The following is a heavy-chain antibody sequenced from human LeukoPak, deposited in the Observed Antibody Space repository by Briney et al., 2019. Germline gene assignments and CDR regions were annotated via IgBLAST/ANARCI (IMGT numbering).Heavy chain of an antibody. J-gene: IGHJ6*02. CDR3: ARGLGYCSGGSCLYYYYYGMDV. D-gene: IGHD2-15*01. CDR2: IIPIFGTA. Sequence: SVKVSCKASGGTFSSYAISWVRQAPGQGLEWVGGIIPIFGTANYAQKFQGRVTITADESTSTAYMELSSLRSEDTAVYYCARGLGYCSGGSCLYYYYYGMDVWGQGTTVTVSS. V-gene: IGHV1-69*13. CDR1: GGTFSSYA.